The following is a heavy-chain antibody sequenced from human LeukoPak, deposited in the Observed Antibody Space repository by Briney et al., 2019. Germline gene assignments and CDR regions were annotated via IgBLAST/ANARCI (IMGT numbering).Heavy chain of an antibody. J-gene: IGHJ4*02. CDR1: GDPIIGYSDY. CDR2: IYYSGST. CDR3: ARAGWIITSGIDY. Sequence: SETLSLTCTVSGDPIIGYSDYKWTWIRQPPGKGLEWVGYIYYSGSTNYNPSLKSRVTISVDTSKNQFSLKLTSVTAADTAVYYCARAGWIITSGIDYWGQGALVTVSS. V-gene: IGHV4-61*08. D-gene: IGHD3-10*01.